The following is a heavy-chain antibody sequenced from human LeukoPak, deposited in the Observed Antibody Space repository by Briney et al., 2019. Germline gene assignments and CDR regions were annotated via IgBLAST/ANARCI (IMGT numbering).Heavy chain of an antibody. Sequence: PGGSLRPSCAASGFVFRNYFMSWARQAPGKGLEWVASIKNDGSEKYYVDSVRGRYTISRDNTKNSLYLQMSSLRAEDTAVYYCATDRGWRTSGYYLYYFEYWGQGTLVTFSS. CDR3: ATDRGWRTSGYYLYYFEY. CDR1: GFVFRNYF. CDR2: IKNDGSEK. D-gene: IGHD3-3*01. V-gene: IGHV3-7*01. J-gene: IGHJ4*02.